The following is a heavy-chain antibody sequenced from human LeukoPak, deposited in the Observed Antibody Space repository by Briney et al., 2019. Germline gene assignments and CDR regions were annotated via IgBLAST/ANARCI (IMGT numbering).Heavy chain of an antibody. Sequence: GGSLRLSCAASEFTFSHHWMTWVRQAPGKGLELVANIKQDGSETYYVDSVKGRFTISRDNSKNTLYLQMNSLRAEDTAVYYCAKDDFRSHIVATGRGLLSYWGQGTLVTVSS. CDR1: EFTFSHHW. CDR2: IKQDGSET. D-gene: IGHD5-12*01. J-gene: IGHJ4*02. V-gene: IGHV3-7*01. CDR3: AKDDFRSHIVATGRGLLSY.